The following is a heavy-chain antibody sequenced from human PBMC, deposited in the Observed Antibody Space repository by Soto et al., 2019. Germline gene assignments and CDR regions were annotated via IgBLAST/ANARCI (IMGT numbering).Heavy chain of an antibody. V-gene: IGHV3-23*01. CDR1: GFTFSSYA. J-gene: IGHJ4*02. Sequence: EVQLLESGGGLVQPGGSLRLSCAASGFTFSSYAMSWVRQAPGKGLEWVSAISGSGGSTYSADSVKGRFTVSRDNSKNSLYLQMNSLRAEDTAVYYCAKNADRVRGPMHWLYPDYLDYWGQGNLVTVSS. CDR2: ISGSGGST. D-gene: IGHD6-19*01. CDR3: AKNADRVRGPMHWLYPDYLDY.